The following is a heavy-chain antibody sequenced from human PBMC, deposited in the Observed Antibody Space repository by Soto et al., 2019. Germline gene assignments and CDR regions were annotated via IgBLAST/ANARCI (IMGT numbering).Heavy chain of an antibody. V-gene: IGHV3-72*01. CDR2: TRNKANSYTT. D-gene: IGHD3-10*01. J-gene: IGHJ4*02. CDR3: VRTSPYGSGSWNFDS. Sequence: EVQLVESGGGLVQPGRALRLSCAGSGFTLSAHYMDWVRQAPGKGLEWVGRTRNKANSYTTEDAASGKGRFTVSSDASMNSVYLQMNSLKTEDTAVYYCVRTSPYGSGSWNFDSWGQGPLVTVSS. CDR1: GFTLSAHY.